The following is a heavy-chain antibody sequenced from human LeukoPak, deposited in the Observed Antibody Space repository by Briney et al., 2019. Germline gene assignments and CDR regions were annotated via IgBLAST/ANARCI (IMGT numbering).Heavy chain of an antibody. CDR2: IIPIFGTA. CDR3: ASVLTLTGYSSFDY. V-gene: IGHV1-69*13. D-gene: IGHD3-9*01. CDR1: GGTFSSYA. J-gene: IGHJ4*02. Sequence: ASVKVSCKASGGTFSSYAISWVRQAPGQGLEWMGGIIPIFGTANYAQKFQGRVTITADESTSTAYMELSSLRSEDTAVYYCASVLTLTGYSSFDYWGQGTLVTVSS.